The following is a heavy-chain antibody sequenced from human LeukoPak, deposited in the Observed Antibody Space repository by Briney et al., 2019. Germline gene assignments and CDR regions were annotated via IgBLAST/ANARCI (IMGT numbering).Heavy chain of an antibody. V-gene: IGHV3-15*01. J-gene: IGHJ4*02. D-gene: IGHD3-10*01. CDR3: TTDASLSLLWFGGGFDY. Sequence: GGSLRLSCAASGFTFGNVWMTWVRQTPAKGREWVGRMKSKTDGGPTDYAAPVKGRFTISRDDSKNTLYLQMNSLKTEDTAVYYCTTDASLSLLWFGGGFDYWGQGTLVTVSS. CDR2: MKSKTDGGPT. CDR1: GFTFGNVW.